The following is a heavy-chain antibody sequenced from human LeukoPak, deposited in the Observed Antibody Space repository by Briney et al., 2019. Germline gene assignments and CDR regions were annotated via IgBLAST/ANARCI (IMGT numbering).Heavy chain of an antibody. CDR2: IYHSGST. CDR1: GGSISSSNW. V-gene: IGHV4-4*02. CDR3: AWTGIVGATNIDC. D-gene: IGHD1-26*01. J-gene: IGHJ4*02. Sequence: PSGTLSLTCAVSGGSISSSNWWSWVRQPPGKGLEWIGEIYHSGSTNYNPSLKSRVTISVDKSKNQSSLKLSSVTAADTAVYYCAWTGIVGATNIDCWGQGTLVTVSS.